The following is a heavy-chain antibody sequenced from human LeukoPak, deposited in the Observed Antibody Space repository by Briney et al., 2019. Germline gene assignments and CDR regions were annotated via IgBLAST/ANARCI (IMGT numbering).Heavy chain of an antibody. Sequence: SETLSLTCNVSGGSITSSSYYWGWIRQPPGKGLEWIGSIYYSGSTYYNPSLKSRVVISVDTSKNQFSLKRNAGTPEDRAVYSGEREAAAGTLIDYWGQGTRVTVSS. J-gene: IGHJ4*02. V-gene: IGHV4-39*01. CDR2: IYYSGST. CDR1: GGSITSSSYY. CDR3: EREAAAGTLIDY. D-gene: IGHD6-13*01.